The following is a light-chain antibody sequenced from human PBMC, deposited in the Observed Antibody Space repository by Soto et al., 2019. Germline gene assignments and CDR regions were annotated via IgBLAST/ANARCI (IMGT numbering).Light chain of an antibody. CDR2: AAS. J-gene: IGKJ4*01. CDR1: QGITNW. V-gene: IGKV1-12*01. Sequence: ESRMTQSPSSRSASVGNRVTITCLASQGITNWLAWYQQKPGKAPKLLIYAASGLPSGVPSRFSGSGSGTDFTLTISSLQPEDFATYYCQQANSFPLTFGGGTNVDI. CDR3: QQANSFPLT.